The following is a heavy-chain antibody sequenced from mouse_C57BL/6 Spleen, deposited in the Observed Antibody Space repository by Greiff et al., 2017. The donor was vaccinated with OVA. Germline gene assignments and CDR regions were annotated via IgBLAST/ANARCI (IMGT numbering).Heavy chain of an antibody. J-gene: IGHJ1*03. CDR1: GYSFTDYN. CDR3: ARSRNYDYGWYFDV. V-gene: IGHV1-39*01. Sequence: VQLKESGPELVKPGASVKISCKASGYSFTDYNMNWVKQSNGKSLEWIGVINPNYGTTSYNQKFKGKATLTVDQSSSTAYMQLNSLTSEDSAVYYCARSRNYDYGWYFDVWGTGTTVTVSS. CDR2: INPNYGTT. D-gene: IGHD2-4*01.